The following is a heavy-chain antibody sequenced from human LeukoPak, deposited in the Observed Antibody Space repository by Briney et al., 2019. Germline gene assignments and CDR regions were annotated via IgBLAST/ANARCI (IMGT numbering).Heavy chain of an antibody. Sequence: GGSLRLSCAASGFTLSSYEMNWVRLAPGKGLEWISYISRTGNSIYYADSVKGRFTISRDSAKNSLYLQMNSLRAEDTAVYYCARGPYSSNWYVDYWGQGTLVSVAS. J-gene: IGHJ4*02. CDR2: ISRTGNSI. CDR3: ARGPYSSNWYVDY. V-gene: IGHV3-48*03. CDR1: GFTLSSYE. D-gene: IGHD6-13*01.